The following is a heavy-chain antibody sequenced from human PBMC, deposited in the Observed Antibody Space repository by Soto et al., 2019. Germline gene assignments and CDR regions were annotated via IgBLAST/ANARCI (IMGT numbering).Heavy chain of an antibody. Sequence: PSETLSLTCAVYGGSFSGYYWSWIRQPPGKGLEWIGEINHSGSTNYNPSLKSRVTISVDTSKNQFSLKLSSVTAADTAVYYCASQSGYSSGCFWFDPWGQGTLVTVSS. D-gene: IGHD6-19*01. CDR1: GGSFSGYY. CDR2: INHSGST. V-gene: IGHV4-34*01. J-gene: IGHJ5*02. CDR3: ASQSGYSSGCFWFDP.